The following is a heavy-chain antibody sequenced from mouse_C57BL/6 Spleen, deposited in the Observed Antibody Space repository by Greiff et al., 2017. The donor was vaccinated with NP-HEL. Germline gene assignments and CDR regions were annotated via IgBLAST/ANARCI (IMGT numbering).Heavy chain of an antibody. V-gene: IGHV1-80*01. Sequence: QVQRQQSGAELVKPGASVKISCKASGYAFSSYWMNWVKQRPGKGLEWIGQIYPGDGDTNYNGKFKGKATLTADKSSSTAYMQLSSLTSEDSAVYFCARDDGYSAWFAYWGQGTLVTVSA. J-gene: IGHJ3*01. CDR1: GYAFSSYW. CDR2: IYPGDGDT. CDR3: ARDDGYSAWFAY. D-gene: IGHD2-3*01.